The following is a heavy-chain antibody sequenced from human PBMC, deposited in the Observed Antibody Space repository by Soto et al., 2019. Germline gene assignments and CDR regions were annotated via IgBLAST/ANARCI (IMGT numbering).Heavy chain of an antibody. CDR2: ISGSGGST. CDR1: GFTFSSYA. Sequence: GGSLRLSCAASGFTFSSYAMSWVRQAPGKGLEWVSAISGSGGSTYYADSVKGRFTISRDNSKNTLYLQMNSLRAEDTAVYYCAKEESSTSCYSPLCSYGMDVWGQGTTVTVSS. J-gene: IGHJ6*02. D-gene: IGHD2-2*01. V-gene: IGHV3-23*01. CDR3: AKEESSTSCYSPLCSYGMDV.